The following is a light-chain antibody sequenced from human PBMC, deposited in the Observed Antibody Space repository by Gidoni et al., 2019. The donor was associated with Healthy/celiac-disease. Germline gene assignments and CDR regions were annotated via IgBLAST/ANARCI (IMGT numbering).Light chain of an antibody. CDR3: QVWDNSGYHPV. Sequence: SYVLTQPHSVSVAPGQTAKIDCGGDNIVIKSVHWYQQKPGQAPVLVLSDRNARPSGIPDRYSGSKSGKTATLTITRVEAGDEAGYYCQVWDNSGYHPVFGGGTKLTVL. V-gene: IGLV3-21*02. J-gene: IGLJ3*02. CDR1: NIVIKS. CDR2: DRN.